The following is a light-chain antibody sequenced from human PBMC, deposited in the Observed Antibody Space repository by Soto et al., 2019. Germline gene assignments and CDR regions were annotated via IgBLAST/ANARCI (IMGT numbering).Light chain of an antibody. J-gene: IGLJ2*01. Sequence: QSALTQPASVSGSPGQSITISCTGTSSDVGPYNYVSWYQQHPGKAPKLMIYEVSNRPSGVSTRFSGSKSGNTASLTISGLQAEDDADYYCQSYDSSFVLFGGGTQLTVL. CDR2: EVS. V-gene: IGLV2-14*01. CDR1: SSDVGPYNY. CDR3: QSYDSSFVL.